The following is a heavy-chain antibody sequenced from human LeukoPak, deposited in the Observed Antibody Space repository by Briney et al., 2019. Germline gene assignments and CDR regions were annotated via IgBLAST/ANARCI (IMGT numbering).Heavy chain of an antibody. CDR2: INPNSGGT. CDR3: ARGYGSGSYWSYYYYYYMDV. V-gene: IGHV1-2*02. J-gene: IGHJ6*03. CDR1: GYTFTGYY. Sequence: ASVKVSCKTSGYTFTGYYMHWVRQAPGQGLERMGWINPNSGGTNSAQKLQGRVTMTTDTSTSTAYMELRSLRSDDTAVYYCARGYGSGSYWSYYYYYYMDVWGKGTTVTVSS. D-gene: IGHD3-10*01.